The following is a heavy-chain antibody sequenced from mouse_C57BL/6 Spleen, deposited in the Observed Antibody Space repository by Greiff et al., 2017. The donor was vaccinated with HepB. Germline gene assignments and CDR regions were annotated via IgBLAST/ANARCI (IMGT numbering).Heavy chain of an antibody. Sequence: QVQLQQSGPELVKPGASVKISCKASGYAFSSSWMNWVKQRPGKGLEWIGRIYPGDGDTNYNGKFKGKATLTADKSSSTAYMQLSSLTSEDSAVYFCAREGDGYYRNFGYWGQGTTLTVSS. CDR1: GYAFSSSW. D-gene: IGHD2-3*01. CDR2: IYPGDGDT. CDR3: AREGDGYYRNFGY. J-gene: IGHJ2*01. V-gene: IGHV1-82*01.